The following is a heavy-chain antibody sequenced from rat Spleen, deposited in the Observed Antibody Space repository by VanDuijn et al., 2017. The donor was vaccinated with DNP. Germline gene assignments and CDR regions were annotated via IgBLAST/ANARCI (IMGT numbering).Heavy chain of an antibody. D-gene: IGHD1-7*01. V-gene: IGHV5S13*01. CDR2: ISSSGDRS. Sequence: EVQLVESGGDLVQPGRSLKLSCAASGFTFSNYGLAWVRQAPKKGLEWVATISSSGDRSYYRDSVRGRFTISRDYARSTLYLQMDSLRSEDTATYYCATSSYFGYDYGFAYWGQGTLVTVSS. J-gene: IGHJ3*01. CDR1: GFTFSNYG. CDR3: ATSSYFGYDYGFAY.